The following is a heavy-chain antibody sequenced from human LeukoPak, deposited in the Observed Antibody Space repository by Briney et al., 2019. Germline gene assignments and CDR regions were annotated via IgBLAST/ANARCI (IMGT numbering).Heavy chain of an antibody. CDR1: GGSIRSGNYY. V-gene: IGHV4-61*02. D-gene: IGHD5-24*01. Sequence: PSETLSLTCTVSGGSIRSGNYYWNWIRQPAGKGLEWIGRIHTSGSTDYNPSLKSRVTISVDTSKNQFSLKLSSVTAADTAVYYCARRGRDGYNSPWFDYWGQGTLVTVSS. CDR2: IHTSGST. CDR3: ARRGRDGYNSPWFDY. J-gene: IGHJ4*02.